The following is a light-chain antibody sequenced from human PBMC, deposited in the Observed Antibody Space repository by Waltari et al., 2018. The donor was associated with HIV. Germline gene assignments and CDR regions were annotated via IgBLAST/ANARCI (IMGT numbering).Light chain of an antibody. V-gene: IGLV3-21*02. Sequence: SYVLTQPPSVSVAPGHTARITCGGNNIGTTRAHSYQQKAGQAPVLVVYNGSDRPSGIPDRFSGSNSGNTATLTISRVEAGDEADYYCHVWDRNSDHHVFGTGTKVTVL. J-gene: IGLJ1*01. CDR1: NIGTTR. CDR2: NGS. CDR3: HVWDRNSDHHV.